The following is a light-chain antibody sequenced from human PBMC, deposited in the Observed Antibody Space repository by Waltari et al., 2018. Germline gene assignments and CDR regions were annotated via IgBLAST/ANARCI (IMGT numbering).Light chain of an antibody. V-gene: IGKV1-8*01. CDR3: QQYYSYPS. Sequence: AIRMTQSPSSFSASTGDRVTITCRASQGISSYLAWDQQKPGKAPKLLIYAASTLQSGVPSRFSGSGSGTDFTLTISCLQSEEFATYYGQQYYSYPSFGPGTKVDIK. CDR1: QGISSY. J-gene: IGKJ3*01. CDR2: AAS.